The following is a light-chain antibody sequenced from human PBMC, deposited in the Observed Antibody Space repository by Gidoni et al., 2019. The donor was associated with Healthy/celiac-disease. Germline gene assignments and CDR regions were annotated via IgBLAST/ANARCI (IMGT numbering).Light chain of an antibody. J-gene: IGKJ5*01. CDR1: QSVSNN. Sequence: ETVMTQSPATLSVSPGERATLSCRASQSVSNNLAWYQQKPGQAPRLLIYDASTRATGIPARFSGSGSGTDFTLTISSLQSEDFAVYYCQQYNNWPPITFGQGTRLDIK. V-gene: IGKV3-15*01. CDR3: QQYNNWPPIT. CDR2: DAS.